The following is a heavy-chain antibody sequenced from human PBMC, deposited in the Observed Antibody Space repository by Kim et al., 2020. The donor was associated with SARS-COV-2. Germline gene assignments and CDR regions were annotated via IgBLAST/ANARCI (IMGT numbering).Heavy chain of an antibody. J-gene: IGHJ5*02. V-gene: IGHV3-21*04. D-gene: IGHD1-26*01. CDR2: ITSQSTYI. Sequence: GGSLRLSCAGSGFTFSTNTMNWVRQAPGKGLEWVSSITSQSTYIYYADSVKARFTISRDNAKSSLYLQMNSLRVDDTAVYYCARGVGTSDVTGHWFDPWGQGTLVSVSS. CDR3: ARGVGTSDVTGHWFDP. CDR1: GFTFSTNT.